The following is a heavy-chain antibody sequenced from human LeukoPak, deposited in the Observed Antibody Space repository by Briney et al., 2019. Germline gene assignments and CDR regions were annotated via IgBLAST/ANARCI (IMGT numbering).Heavy chain of an antibody. CDR2: IESKTDGGTA. CDR1: GFSFSDAW. D-gene: IGHD3-10*01. V-gene: IGHV3-15*04. J-gene: IGHJ4*02. CDR3: TTYGSGRKFDY. Sequence: PGGSLRLSCAASGFSFSDAWMSWVRQIPGKGLEWVGRIESKTDGGTADYATPVKGRFTISRDDSTNTLYLQMNSLKSEDTAVYYCTTYGSGRKFDYWGQGILVTVSS.